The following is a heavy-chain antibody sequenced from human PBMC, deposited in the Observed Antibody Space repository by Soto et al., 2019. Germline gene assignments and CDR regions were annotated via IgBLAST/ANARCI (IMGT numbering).Heavy chain of an antibody. V-gene: IGHV1-69*13. J-gene: IGHJ6*02. CDR2: IIPIFGTA. CDR3: AVWSTDIAAVGINYYYGMDV. Sequence: ASVKVSCKASGGTFSSYAISWVRQAPGQELEWMGGIIPIFGTANYAQRFQGRVTITADESTSTAYMELSSLRSEDTAVYYCAVWSTDIAAVGINYYYGMDVWGQGTTVTVSS. D-gene: IGHD6-13*01. CDR1: GGTFSSYA.